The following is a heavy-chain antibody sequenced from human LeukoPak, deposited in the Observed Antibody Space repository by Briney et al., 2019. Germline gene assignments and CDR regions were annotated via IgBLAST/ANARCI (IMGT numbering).Heavy chain of an antibody. CDR2: IYYSGST. Sequence: PSETLSLTCTVSGGSISSYYGSWIRQPPGKVLEWIGYIYYSGSTNYNPSLKSRVTISVDTSKNQFSLKLSSVTAADTAVYYCAREVTAPWYFDLWGRGTLVTVSS. D-gene: IGHD2-21*02. CDR1: GGSISSYY. CDR3: AREVTAPWYFDL. J-gene: IGHJ2*01. V-gene: IGHV4-59*01.